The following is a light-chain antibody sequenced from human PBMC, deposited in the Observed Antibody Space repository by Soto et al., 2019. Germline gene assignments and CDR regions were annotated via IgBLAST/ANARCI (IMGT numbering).Light chain of an antibody. V-gene: IGKV1-27*01. CDR3: QNFYRAPRT. J-gene: IGKJ4*01. CDR2: AAS. Sequence: DIQMTQSPSSLSASVGDRVTITCRASRGIRNFVAWYQQKPGQVPNLLIHAASTLQLGVPSRFSGRGSGTDLTLTISSLQPEDVATNYCQNFYRAPRTFGGGTKVAIK. CDR1: RGIRNF.